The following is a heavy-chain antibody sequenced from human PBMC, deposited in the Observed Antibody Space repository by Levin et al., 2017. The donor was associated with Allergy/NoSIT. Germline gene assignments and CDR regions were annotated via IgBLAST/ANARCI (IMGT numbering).Heavy chain of an antibody. CDR1: GGSISSGSYY. J-gene: IGHJ4*02. CDR3: ASSPYSYGIDY. CDR2: IYTSGST. Sequence: PSETLSLTCTVSGGSISSGSYYWSWIRQPAGKGLEWIGRIYTSGSTNYNPSLKSRVTISVDTSKIQFSLKLSSVTAADTAVYYCASSPYSYGIDYWGQGTLVTVSS. V-gene: IGHV4-61*02. D-gene: IGHD5-18*01.